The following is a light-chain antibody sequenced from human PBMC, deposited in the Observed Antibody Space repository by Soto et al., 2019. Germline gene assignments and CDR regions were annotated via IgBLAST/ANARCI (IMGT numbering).Light chain of an antibody. Sequence: ESVLTQSPGTLSLSPGERATLSCRASHSVTSNYLAWYQQKPGQAPRLLIYAASGRASGIPDRFSGSGSGTAFSLTIRRLEPEDFAVYYCQQHGSAPQTFGQGTRVDLK. CDR2: AAS. CDR3: QQHGSAPQT. J-gene: IGKJ1*01. CDR1: HSVTSNY. V-gene: IGKV3-20*01.